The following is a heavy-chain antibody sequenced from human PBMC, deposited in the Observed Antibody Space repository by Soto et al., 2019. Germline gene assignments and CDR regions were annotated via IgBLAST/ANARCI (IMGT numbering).Heavy chain of an antibody. J-gene: IGHJ4*02. CDR2: IYYSGST. CDR3: ARKRGIRYYFDY. V-gene: IGHV4-39*01. Sequence: SLTCTVSGGSISSSSYYWGWIRQPPGKGLEWIGSIYYSGSTYYNPSLKSRVTISVDTSKNQFSLKLSSVTAADTAVYYCARKRGIRYYFDYWGQGTLVTVSS. CDR1: GGSISSSSYY. D-gene: IGHD3-10*01.